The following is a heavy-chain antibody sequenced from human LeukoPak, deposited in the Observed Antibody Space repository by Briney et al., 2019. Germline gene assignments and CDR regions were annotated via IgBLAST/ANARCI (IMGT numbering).Heavy chain of an antibody. J-gene: IGHJ4*02. D-gene: IGHD3-22*01. CDR2: IIPTFGTA. CDR3: ARDPVSRSYYDSSGYQRLDY. Sequence: ASVKVSCKASGGTFSSYAISWVRQAPGQGLEWMGGIIPTFGTANYAQKFQGRVTITADESTSTAYMELSSLRSEDTAVYYCARDPVSRSYYDSSGYQRLDYWGQGALVTVSS. CDR1: GGTFSSYA. V-gene: IGHV1-69*13.